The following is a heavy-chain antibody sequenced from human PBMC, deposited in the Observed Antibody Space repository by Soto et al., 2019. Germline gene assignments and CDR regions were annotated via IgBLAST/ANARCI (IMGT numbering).Heavy chain of an antibody. CDR1: GFTFSSYW. D-gene: IGHD6-13*01. CDR2: VNTDASFT. J-gene: IGHJ5*02. Sequence: EVQLVESGGGLVQPGGSLRLSRAASGFTFSSYWMHWVRQAPGEGPVWVSRVNTDASFTSYADSVKGRFTISTHNAKNTLYLQMDSLRAVATAVYYCVRGHSRHWVNWFHPWGQRTLVTVSS. CDR3: VRGHSRHWVNWFHP. V-gene: IGHV3-74*01.